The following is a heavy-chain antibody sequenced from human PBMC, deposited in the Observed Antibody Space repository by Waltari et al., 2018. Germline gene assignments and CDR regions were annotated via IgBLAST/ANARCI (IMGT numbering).Heavy chain of an antibody. V-gene: IGHV3-9*01. CDR2: ISWNSGIV. Sequence: EVQLVESGGGLVQPGRSLRLSCAASGFTFDDYAMHWVRQAPGKGLEWVSGISWNSGIVGYADSWKGRCTISRDNSKNSLYLQMNSLRAEDTALYYCAKGPSSSGWYYFDYWGQGTLVTVSS. CDR1: GFTFDDYA. J-gene: IGHJ4*02. D-gene: IGHD6-19*01. CDR3: AKGPSSSGWYYFDY.